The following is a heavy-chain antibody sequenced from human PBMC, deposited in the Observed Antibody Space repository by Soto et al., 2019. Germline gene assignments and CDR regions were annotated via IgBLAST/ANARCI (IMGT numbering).Heavy chain of an antibody. CDR2: IYYSGST. Sequence: SETLSLTCTVSGGSISSGDYYWSWIRQPPGKGLEWIGYIYYSGSTYYNPSLKSRVTISVDTSKNQFSLKPSSVTAADTAVYYCARLSLVDILTGLDPWGQGTLVTVSS. CDR3: ARLSLVDILTGLDP. V-gene: IGHV4-30-4*01. D-gene: IGHD3-9*01. CDR1: GGSISSGDYY. J-gene: IGHJ5*02.